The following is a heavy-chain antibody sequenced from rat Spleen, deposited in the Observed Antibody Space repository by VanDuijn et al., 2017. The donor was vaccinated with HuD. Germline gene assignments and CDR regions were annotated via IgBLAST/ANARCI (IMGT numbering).Heavy chain of an antibody. Sequence: QVQLKESGPRLVQPSQTLSLTCTVSGFSLIGYNVHWVRQPPGRGLEWMGGIWGNGNTDYNSALRSRLSISRDTSKSQVFLKMNSLQAEDTAVYFCTTVGYWGQGVMVTVSS. J-gene: IGHJ2*01. CDR3: TTVGY. CDR1: GFSLIGYN. D-gene: IGHD4-2*01. CDR2: IWGNGNT. V-gene: IGHV2-1*01.